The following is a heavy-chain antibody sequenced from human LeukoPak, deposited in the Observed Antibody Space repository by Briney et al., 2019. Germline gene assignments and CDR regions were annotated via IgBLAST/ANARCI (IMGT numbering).Heavy chain of an antibody. D-gene: IGHD5-24*01. Sequence: GGSLRLSCAASGFTFSSYGMHWVRRARGKGLEWVAVISYDGSNKYYADSVKGRFTISRDNSKNTLYLQMNSLRAEDTAVYYCAKDRDSNYDYWGQGTLVTVSS. V-gene: IGHV3-30*18. CDR3: AKDRDSNYDY. J-gene: IGHJ4*02. CDR1: GFTFSSYG. CDR2: ISYDGSNK.